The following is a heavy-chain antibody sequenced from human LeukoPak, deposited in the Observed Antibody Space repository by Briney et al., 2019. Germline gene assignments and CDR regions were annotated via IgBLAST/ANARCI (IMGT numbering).Heavy chain of an antibody. D-gene: IGHD3-10*01. J-gene: IGHJ4*02. V-gene: IGHV1-69*04. CDR2: IIPILGIA. CDR1: GYTFTSYG. Sequence: SVKVSCKASGYTFTSYGINWVRQAPGQGLEWMGRIIPILGIANYAQKFQGRVTITADKSTSTAYMELSSLRSEDTAVYYCARGFYYGSGSPSPRFDYWGQGTLVTVSS. CDR3: ARGFYYGSGSPSPRFDY.